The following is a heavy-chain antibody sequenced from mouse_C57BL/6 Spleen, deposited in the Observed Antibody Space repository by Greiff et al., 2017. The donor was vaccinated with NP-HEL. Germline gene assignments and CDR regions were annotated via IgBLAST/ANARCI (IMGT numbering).Heavy chain of an antibody. D-gene: IGHD2-5*01. CDR1: GYTFTDYY. CDR2: INPNNGGT. Sequence: EVQLQQSGPELVKPGASVKISCKASGYTFTDYYMNWVKQSHGKSLEWIGDINPNNGGTSYNQKFKGKATLTVDKSSSTAYMELRSLTSEDSAVYYCARLIVTTYYFDYWGQGTTLTVSS. J-gene: IGHJ2*01. V-gene: IGHV1-26*01. CDR3: ARLIVTTYYFDY.